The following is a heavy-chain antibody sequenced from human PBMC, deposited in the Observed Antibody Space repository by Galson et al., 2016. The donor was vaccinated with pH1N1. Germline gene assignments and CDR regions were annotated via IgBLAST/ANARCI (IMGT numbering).Heavy chain of an antibody. J-gene: IGHJ4*03. D-gene: IGHD3-22*01. CDR3: VKLESSGYYYGRFDS. Sequence: SLRLSCAASGFTFNIFAMSWVRQAPGKGPEWVSSISASGANTNYADPVKGRFTISRDNSKNTLYLQTNSLRAEDTAIYYCVKLESSGYYYGRFDSWGQGTTVTVSS. V-gene: IGHV3-23*01. CDR2: ISASGANT. CDR1: GFTFNIFA.